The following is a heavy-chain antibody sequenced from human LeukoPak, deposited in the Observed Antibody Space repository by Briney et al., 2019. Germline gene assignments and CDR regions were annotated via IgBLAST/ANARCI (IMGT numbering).Heavy chain of an antibody. D-gene: IGHD6-6*01. J-gene: IGHJ4*02. CDR2: IYSGGST. CDR1: GFTVSNTY. V-gene: IGHV3-66*01. CDR3: ARVIAARHFDY. Sequence: GGSLRLSCAASGFTVSNTYMSWVRQAPGKRLECVSLIYSGGSTYYADSVKGRFTISRDNSMNTMFLQMNSLRAEDTAVYYCARVIAARHFDYWGQGTLVTVSS.